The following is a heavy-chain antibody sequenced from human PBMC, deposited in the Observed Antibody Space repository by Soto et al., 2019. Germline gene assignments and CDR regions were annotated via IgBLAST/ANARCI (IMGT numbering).Heavy chain of an antibody. Sequence: SQTLSLTCAISGDSVSSNSAAWNWIRQSPSRGLEWLGRTYYRSKWYNDYAVSVKSRITINPDTSKNQFSLQLNSVTPEDTAVYYCARAKDPLYDSSEGDAFDIWGQGTMVTVSS. J-gene: IGHJ3*02. CDR3: ARAKDPLYDSSEGDAFDI. V-gene: IGHV6-1*01. CDR2: TYYRSKWYN. D-gene: IGHD3-22*01. CDR1: GDSVSSNSAA.